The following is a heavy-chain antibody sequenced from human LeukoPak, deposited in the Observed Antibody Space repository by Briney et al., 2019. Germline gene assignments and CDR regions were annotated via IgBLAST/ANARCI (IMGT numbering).Heavy chain of an antibody. Sequence: GGSLRLSCAASGFSFSSSPMSWVRQAPGKGPEWVSGISSSGGDTPYADSVKGRFTISRDNSKNTLYLQMNSLRAEDTAVYYCAKKNSGLHPFDFWGQGTLVTVSS. J-gene: IGHJ4*02. V-gene: IGHV3-23*01. CDR1: GFSFSSSP. D-gene: IGHD4-23*01. CDR2: ISSSGGDT. CDR3: AKKNSGLHPFDF.